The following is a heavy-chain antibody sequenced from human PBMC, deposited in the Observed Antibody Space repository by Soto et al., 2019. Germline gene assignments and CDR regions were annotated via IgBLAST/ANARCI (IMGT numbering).Heavy chain of an antibody. D-gene: IGHD6-6*01. CDR1: GFTFSSYG. Sequence: GGSLRLSCAASGFTFSSYGMHWVRQAPGKGLEWVAVIWYDGSNKYYADSVKGRFTISRDNSKNTLYLQMNSLRAEDTAVYYCARGRVSSSGAGYFDYWGQGTLVTVSS. J-gene: IGHJ4*02. CDR2: IWYDGSNK. V-gene: IGHV3-33*01. CDR3: ARGRVSSSGAGYFDY.